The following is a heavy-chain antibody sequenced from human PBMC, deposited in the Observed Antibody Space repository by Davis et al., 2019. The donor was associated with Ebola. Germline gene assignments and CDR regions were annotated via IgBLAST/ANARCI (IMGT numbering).Heavy chain of an antibody. Sequence: SQTLSLTCAIPGDSVSSNSAAWNWIRQSPSRGLEWLGRTSYRSKWYNDYAVSVKSRITINPDTSKNQFSLQLNSVTPEDTAVYYCARAAAATFGMDVWGQGTTVTVSS. CDR2: TSYRSKWYN. J-gene: IGHJ6*02. CDR3: ARAAAATFGMDV. CDR1: GDSVSSNSAA. D-gene: IGHD2-15*01. V-gene: IGHV6-1*01.